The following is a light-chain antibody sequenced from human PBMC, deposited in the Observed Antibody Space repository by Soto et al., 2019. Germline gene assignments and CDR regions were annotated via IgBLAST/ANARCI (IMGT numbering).Light chain of an antibody. CDR1: QDINNY. J-gene: IGKJ3*01. V-gene: IGKV1-33*01. Sequence: DIQMTQSPSSLSASVGDRVTITCQASQDINNYLNWYQQKSGKAPKLLIYDASDLETGVPSRFSGSGSGTDFTFTISSLQPEDIATYYCQQYDNLPLTFGPGTKVDIK. CDR2: DAS. CDR3: QQYDNLPLT.